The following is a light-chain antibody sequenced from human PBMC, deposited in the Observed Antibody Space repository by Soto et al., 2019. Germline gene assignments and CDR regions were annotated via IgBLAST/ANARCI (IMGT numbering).Light chain of an antibody. V-gene: IGLV2-8*02. CDR2: EVS. CDR1: SSDVGGYNY. Sequence: QSDLAQVPSASRAPVQSVTISCTGTSSDVGGYNYVSWYQQHPGKAPKLMIYEVSKRPSGVPDRFSGSKSGNTASLTVSGLQAEDEADYYCSSHAGSKRVFGTGTKVTVL. J-gene: IGLJ1*01. CDR3: SSHAGSKRV.